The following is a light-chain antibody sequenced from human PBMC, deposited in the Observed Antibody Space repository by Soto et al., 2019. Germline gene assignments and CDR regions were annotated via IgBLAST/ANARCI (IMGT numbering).Light chain of an antibody. Sequence: AVTQPASVSVSPGQSITISCTGSSTDVGAYNYVSWYQQCPGQAPSLLIYEVSRRPSGFSHRFSGSKSVNTASLTISGLQAEDEAHYYCNSYTTMNTYVFGTGTKVTVL. J-gene: IGLJ1*01. V-gene: IGLV2-14*01. CDR1: STDVGAYNY. CDR3: NSYTTMNTYV. CDR2: EVS.